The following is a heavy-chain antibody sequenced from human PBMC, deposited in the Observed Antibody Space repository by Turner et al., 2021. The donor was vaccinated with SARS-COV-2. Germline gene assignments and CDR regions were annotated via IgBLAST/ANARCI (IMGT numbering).Heavy chain of an antibody. J-gene: IGHJ6*02. Sequence: QVQLVQSGAEVKKPGSSVKVSCKASGGTFSNYAISWVRQAPGQGLEWMGGIIPIFGTANYAQKFQGRVTITADESTSTAYMELSSLRSEDTAVYYCARGGSGWYGYYYYGMDVWGQGTTVIVSS. CDR3: ARGGSGWYGYYYYGMDV. CDR2: IIPIFGTA. CDR1: GGTFSNYA. V-gene: IGHV1-69*12. D-gene: IGHD6-19*01.